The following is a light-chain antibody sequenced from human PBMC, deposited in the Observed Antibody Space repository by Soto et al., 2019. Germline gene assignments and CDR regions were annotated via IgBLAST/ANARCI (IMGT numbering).Light chain of an antibody. Sequence: QTVVTQEPSLTVSPGGTVTLTCASSTGPVTSGYYPNWLQQKPGQAPRTMIYATNKKHSWTPARFSGSLLGGKAALTLSGVQHEDETEYYCLLYWSSGQVFGGGTKLTVL. CDR3: LLYWSSGQV. V-gene: IGLV7-43*01. CDR2: ATN. J-gene: IGLJ2*01. CDR1: TGPVTSGYY.